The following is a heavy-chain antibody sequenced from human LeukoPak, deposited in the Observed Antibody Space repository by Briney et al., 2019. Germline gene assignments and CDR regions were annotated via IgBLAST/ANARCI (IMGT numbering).Heavy chain of an antibody. V-gene: IGHV3-21*01. D-gene: IGHD2-15*01. J-gene: IGHJ4*02. CDR2: ISSSSSYI. CDR3: ASLVVHKFDY. Sequence: GGSLRLSCAASGFTFSSYSMNWVRQAPGKGLEWVSSISSSSSYIYYADSVKGRFTISRDNAKNSLYLQMNSLRAVDTAVYYCASLVVHKFDYWGQGTLVTVSS. CDR1: GFTFSSYS.